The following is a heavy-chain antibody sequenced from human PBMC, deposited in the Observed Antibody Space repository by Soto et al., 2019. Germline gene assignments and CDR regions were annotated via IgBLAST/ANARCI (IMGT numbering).Heavy chain of an antibody. CDR3: ARGGHIAVVTASFDY. CDR2: IHPSGGGS. Sequence: QVQLVQSGAEVKKPGASVKVSCKPSGYTLNTYYLHWVRQAPGQGLEWMGIIHPSGGGSTYAQKFLGRVHMTRDTSSGTVFMELSSLRSADTAVYYCARGGHIAVVTASFDYWGQGTLVTVSS. J-gene: IGHJ4*02. CDR1: GYTLNTYY. D-gene: IGHD2-21*02. V-gene: IGHV1-46*02.